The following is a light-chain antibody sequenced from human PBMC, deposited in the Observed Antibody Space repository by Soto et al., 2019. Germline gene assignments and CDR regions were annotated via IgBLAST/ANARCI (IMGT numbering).Light chain of an antibody. CDR1: SSDVGGYNY. Sequence: QSVLTQPASVSGSPGQSIAISCTGSSSDVGGYNYVSWYQQHPGKAPRLVIYDVTNRPSGVSDRFSGSKSGNTASLTISGLLAEDDADYYCSSYTNSGTLEVFGGGTQLTVL. V-gene: IGLV2-14*03. J-gene: IGLJ3*02. CDR2: DVT. CDR3: SSYTNSGTLEV.